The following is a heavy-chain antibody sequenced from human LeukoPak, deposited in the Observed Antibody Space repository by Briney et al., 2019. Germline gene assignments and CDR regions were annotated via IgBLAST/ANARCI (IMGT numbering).Heavy chain of an antibody. CDR2: INQKGSEK. J-gene: IGHJ4*02. Sequence: GGSLRLSCAASGFTFSNHWMNWVRQAPGKGLEWVANINQKGSEKYYVDSVKGRFTISRDNAKNSLYLQMNSLRAEDTAVYYCARDGVRYDFWSGSVDYWGQGTRVTVSS. CDR3: ARDGVRYDFWSGSVDY. CDR1: GFTFSNHW. V-gene: IGHV3-7*01. D-gene: IGHD3-3*01.